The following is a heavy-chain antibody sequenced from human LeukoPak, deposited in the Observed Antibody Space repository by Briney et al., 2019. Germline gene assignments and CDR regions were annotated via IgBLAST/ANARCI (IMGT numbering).Heavy chain of an antibody. D-gene: IGHD2-21*01. V-gene: IGHV3-21*01. CDR2: ISSSSSYI. CDR3: ARDQGIEVPLYYGMDV. J-gene: IGHJ6*04. Sequence: GGSLRLSCAASGFTCSSYSMNWVRQGPGKGLEWVSSISSSSSYIYYADSVKGRFTISRDNAKNSLYLQMNSLRAEDTAVYYCARDQGIEVPLYYGMDVWGKGTTVTVSS. CDR1: GFTCSSYS.